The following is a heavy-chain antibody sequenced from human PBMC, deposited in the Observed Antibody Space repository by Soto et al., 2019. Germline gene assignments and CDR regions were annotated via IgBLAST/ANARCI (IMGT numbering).Heavy chain of an antibody. CDR1: GDTFSRYS. CDR2: IIPMLGMA. D-gene: IGHD3-10*01. CDR3: ATSYGSGSAHVDF. V-gene: IGHV1-69*02. J-gene: IGHJ4*02. Sequence: QVQLVQSGAEVKKPGSSVKVSCTASGDTFSRYSLSWVRQAPGQGPEWMGRIIPMLGMADYAQKFQGRVSITAAKSTSTVYMFLSSLRSEDTAVYYCATSYGSGSAHVDFWGQGSLVTVSS.